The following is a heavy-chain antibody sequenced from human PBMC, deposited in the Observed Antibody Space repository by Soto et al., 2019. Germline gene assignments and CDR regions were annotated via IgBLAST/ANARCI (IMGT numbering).Heavy chain of an antibody. J-gene: IGHJ4*02. CDR3: ARANGYYDL. CDR1: GYTFSSYS. CDR2: ISTYSGNT. V-gene: IGHV1-18*04. Sequence: SVKVSFKTSGYTFSSYSINWVRQAPGQGLEWMAWISTYSGNTHYAERVQGRVTVTLDKSARTAFMEMRGLTSDDTAVYFCARANGYYDLWGQGTRSPS. D-gene: IGHD7-27*01.